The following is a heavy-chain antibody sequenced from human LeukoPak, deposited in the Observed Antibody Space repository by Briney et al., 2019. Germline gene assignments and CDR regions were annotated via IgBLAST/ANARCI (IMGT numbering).Heavy chain of an antibody. CDR2: IYYSGST. D-gene: IGHD3-10*01. CDR3: ASHGSGSTPMDV. J-gene: IGHJ6*04. CDR1: GGSISSSSYY. Sequence: ASETLSLTCTVSGGSISSSSYYWGWIRQPPGKGLEWIGSIYYSGSTYYNPSLKSRVTISVDTSKNQFSLKLSSVTAADTAVYYCASHGSGSTPMDVWGKGTTVTISS. V-gene: IGHV4-39*07.